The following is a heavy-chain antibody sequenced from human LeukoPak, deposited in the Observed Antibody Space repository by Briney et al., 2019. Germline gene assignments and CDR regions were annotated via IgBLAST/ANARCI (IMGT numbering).Heavy chain of an antibody. V-gene: IGHV3-33*05. Sequence: GGSLRLSCAASGLTFTSHGFHWVRQAPGRGLEWLTFISLDGSRKSYADSVKGRFTFSRDDSKNTLYLEMNSLRAEDTATYYCARDRAVSWLDSWGLGTLVTVSS. CDR1: GLTFTSHG. CDR3: ARDRAVSWLDS. CDR2: ISLDGSRK. D-gene: IGHD3-10*01. J-gene: IGHJ5*01.